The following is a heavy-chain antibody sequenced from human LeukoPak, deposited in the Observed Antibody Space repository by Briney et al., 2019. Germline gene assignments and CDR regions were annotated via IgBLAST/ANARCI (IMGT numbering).Heavy chain of an antibody. CDR1: GYTFSDFA. CDR2: ISGNNDYT. D-gene: IGHD3-3*02. J-gene: IGHJ4*02. Sequence: ASVKVSCKASGYTFSDFAITWVRQAPGQGLEWMGWISGNNDYTNYAQKFEGRATMTTDTSTTTGFLELRSLRSDDTAVYYCARGPWVAFRDLPQLDFWGQGTLVTVSS. V-gene: IGHV1-18*01. CDR3: ARGPWVAFRDLPQLDF.